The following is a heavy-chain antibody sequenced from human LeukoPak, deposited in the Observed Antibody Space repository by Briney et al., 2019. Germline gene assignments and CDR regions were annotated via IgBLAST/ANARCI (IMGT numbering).Heavy chain of an antibody. D-gene: IGHD2-2*01. V-gene: IGHV4-34*01. Sequence: SETLSLTCAVYGGSFSGYYWSWIRQPPGKGLEWIGVINHSGSTNYNPSLKSRVTISVDTSKNQFSLKLSSVTAADTAVYYCARGYRTPYYYYGMDVWGQGTTVTVSS. J-gene: IGHJ6*02. CDR3: ARGYRTPYYYYGMDV. CDR2: INHSGST. CDR1: GGSFSGYY.